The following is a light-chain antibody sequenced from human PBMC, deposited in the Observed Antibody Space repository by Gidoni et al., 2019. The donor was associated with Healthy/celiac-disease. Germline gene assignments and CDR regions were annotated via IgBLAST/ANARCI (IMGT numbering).Light chain of an antibody. CDR1: PSVSSY. Sequence: EIVLTQSPATLSLSPGERATLSCRASPSVSSYLVWYQQKPGQAPRLLISDASNRATGIPARFSGSGSGTDFTLTISSLEPEDFAVYYCQQRSNWPLEYTFGQXTKLEIK. V-gene: IGKV3-11*01. CDR3: QQRSNWPLEYT. CDR2: DAS. J-gene: IGKJ2*01.